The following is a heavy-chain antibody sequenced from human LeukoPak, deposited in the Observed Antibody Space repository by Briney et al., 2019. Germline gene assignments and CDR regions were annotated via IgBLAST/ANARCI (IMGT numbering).Heavy chain of an antibody. CDR2: ISGSGGST. D-gene: IGHD3-22*01. V-gene: IGHV3-23*01. CDR1: GFTFSSYA. CDR3: AAYDSSGEDAFDI. J-gene: IGHJ3*02. Sequence: GGSLRLSCAASGFTFSSYAMSWVRQAPGKGLEWVSAISGSGGSTYYADSVKGRFTISGDNSKNTLYLQMNSLRAEDTAVYYCAAYDSSGEDAFDIWGQGTMVTVSS.